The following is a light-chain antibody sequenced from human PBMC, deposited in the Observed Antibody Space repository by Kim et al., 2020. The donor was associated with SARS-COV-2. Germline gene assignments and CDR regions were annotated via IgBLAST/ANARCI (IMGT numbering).Light chain of an antibody. J-gene: IGLJ2*01. CDR2: QDS. Sequence: VSPAQTARITCSGDKLGDKYSCWYQQKPGQSPVLVIYQDSKRPSGIPERFSGSNSGNTATLTISGTQAMDEADYYCQAWDSSTVVFGGGTQLTVL. CDR3: QAWDSSTVV. V-gene: IGLV3-1*01. CDR1: KLGDKY.